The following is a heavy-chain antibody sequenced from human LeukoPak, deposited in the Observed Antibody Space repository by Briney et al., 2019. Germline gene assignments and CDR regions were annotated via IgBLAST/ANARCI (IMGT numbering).Heavy chain of an antibody. CDR1: GGSFSGYY. V-gene: IGHV4-34*01. Sequence: PSETLSLTCAVYGGSFSGYYWSWIRQPPGKGLEWIGEINHSGSTNYNPSLKSRVTISVDTSKNQFSLKLSPVTAADTAVYYCASSYFDWLLSRYYYGMDVWGQGTTVTVSS. D-gene: IGHD3-9*01. CDR3: ASSYFDWLLSRYYYGMDV. J-gene: IGHJ6*02. CDR2: INHSGST.